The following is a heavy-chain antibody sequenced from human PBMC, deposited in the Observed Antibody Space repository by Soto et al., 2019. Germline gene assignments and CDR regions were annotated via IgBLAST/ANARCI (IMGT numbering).Heavy chain of an antibody. J-gene: IGHJ5*02. V-gene: IGHV3-33*01. CDR1: GFSFSSYG. CDR3: ARVVGRGYRGPRFDP. D-gene: IGHD5-12*01. Sequence: QVHLVESGGGVVQPGRSLRLSCAASGFSFSSYGMHWGRQAPGKGLEWVAFIWYDGSNKFYADSVKGRFTVSRDNSKNIVFLHMNSLRAEDTAVYYCARVVGRGYRGPRFDPWGQGTLVTVSS. CDR2: IWYDGSNK.